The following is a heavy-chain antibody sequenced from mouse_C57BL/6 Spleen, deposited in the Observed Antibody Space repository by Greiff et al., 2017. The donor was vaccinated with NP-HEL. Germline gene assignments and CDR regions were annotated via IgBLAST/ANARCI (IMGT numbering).Heavy chain of an antibody. D-gene: IGHD2-4*01. V-gene: IGHV1-26*01. CDR1: GYTFTDYY. CDR3: ARENYYDYDGGFAY. J-gene: IGHJ3*01. Sequence: EVQLQQSGPELVKPGASVKISCKASGYTFTDYYMNWVKQSHGKSLEWIGDINPNNGGTSYNQKFKGKATLTVDKSSSTAYMELRRLTSEDSEVYDWARENYYDYDGGFAYWGQGTLVTVSA. CDR2: INPNNGGT.